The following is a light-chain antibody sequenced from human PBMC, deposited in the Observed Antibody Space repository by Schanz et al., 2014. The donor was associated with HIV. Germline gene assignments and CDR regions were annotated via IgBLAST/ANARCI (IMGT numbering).Light chain of an antibody. J-gene: IGLJ2*01. CDR3: SSYAGSNNLVV. CDR2: EVS. V-gene: IGLV2-18*02. Sequence: QSVLTQPPSVSGSPGQSVTISCTGTSSDVGSYNRVSWYQQPPGTAPKLIIYEVSYRPSGVPDRFSGSKSGNTASLTISGLQAEDEADYYCSSYAGSNNLVVFGGGTKLTVL. CDR1: SSDVGSYNR.